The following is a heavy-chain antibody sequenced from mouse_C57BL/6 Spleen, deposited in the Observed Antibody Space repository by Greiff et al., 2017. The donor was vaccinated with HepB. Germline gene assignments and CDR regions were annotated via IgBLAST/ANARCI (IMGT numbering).Heavy chain of an antibody. CDR1: GYTFTDYY. V-gene: IGHV1-76*01. J-gene: IGHJ2*01. Sequence: VQLQQSGAELVRPGASVKLSCKASGYTFTDYYINWVKQRPGQGLEWIARIYPGSGNTYYNEKLKGKATLTAEKSSSTAYMQLSSLTSEDSAVYFCAREGDYEGIDYWGQGTTLTVSS. CDR2: IYPGSGNT. D-gene: IGHD2-4*01. CDR3: AREGDYEGIDY.